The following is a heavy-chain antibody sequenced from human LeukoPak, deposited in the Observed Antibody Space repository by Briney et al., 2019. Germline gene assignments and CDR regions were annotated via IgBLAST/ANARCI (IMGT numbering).Heavy chain of an antibody. CDR3: ARDLTIAAAGTYGY. CDR2: ISTYNGNT. Sequence: ASVKASCKASGYTFTSYGVSWVRQAPGQGLEWMGWISTYNGNTNYAQNFQGRVTMTTDTSTSTAYMELRSLRSDDTAVYYCARDLTIAAAGTYGYWGQGTLVTVSS. D-gene: IGHD6-13*01. V-gene: IGHV1-18*01. CDR1: GYTFTSYG. J-gene: IGHJ4*02.